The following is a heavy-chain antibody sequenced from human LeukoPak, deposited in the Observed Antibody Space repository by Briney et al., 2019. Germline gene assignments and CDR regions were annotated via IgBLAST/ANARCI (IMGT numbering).Heavy chain of an antibody. Sequence: SETLSLTCTVSGGSISSSSYYWGWIRQPPGKGLEWIGSIYYSGSTYYNPSLKSRVTISVDTSKNQFSLKLSSVTAADTAVYYCARVGWYSSHLPKNWFDPWGQGTLVTVSS. J-gene: IGHJ5*02. D-gene: IGHD6-13*01. CDR3: ARVGWYSSHLPKNWFDP. CDR1: GGSISSSSYY. CDR2: IYYSGST. V-gene: IGHV4-39*07.